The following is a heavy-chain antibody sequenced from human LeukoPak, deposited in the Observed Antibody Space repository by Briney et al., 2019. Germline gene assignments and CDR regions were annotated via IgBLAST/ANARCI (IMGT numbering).Heavy chain of an antibody. V-gene: IGHV3-21*01. CDR2: ISSSSSYI. CDR3: AKVGTNIPPDY. J-gene: IGHJ4*02. Sequence: KTGGSLRLSCAASGFTFSSYSMNWVRQAPGKGLEWVSSISSSSSYIYYADSVKGRFTISRDNSKNTLYLQMNSLRPEDTAVYYCAKVGTNIPPDYWGQGTLVTVSS. CDR1: GFTFSSYS. D-gene: IGHD1-7*01.